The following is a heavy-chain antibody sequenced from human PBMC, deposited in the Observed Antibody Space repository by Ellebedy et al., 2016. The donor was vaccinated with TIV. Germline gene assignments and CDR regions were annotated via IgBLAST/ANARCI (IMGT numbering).Heavy chain of an antibody. CDR3: ARIDGRTGDGSGYGYYDY. D-gene: IGHD3-22*01. V-gene: IGHV3-7*03. J-gene: IGHJ4*02. CDR1: GFTFSNYW. CDR2: IREDGYEQ. Sequence: GGSLRLXXAASGFTFSNYWMSWVRQAPGKGLEWVANIREDGYEQRYADSVKGRIAISRDNAKNSLYLQMNSLRDEDTAVYYCARIDGRTGDGSGYGYYDYWGQGTLVTVSS.